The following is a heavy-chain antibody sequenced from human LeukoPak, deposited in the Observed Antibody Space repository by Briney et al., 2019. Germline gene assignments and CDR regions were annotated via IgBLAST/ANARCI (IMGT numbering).Heavy chain of an antibody. CDR1: GYTFSNYT. J-gene: IGHJ5*02. CDR3: ARNRLPWFGEYVS. V-gene: IGHV1-3*01. Sequence: ASVKVSCKASGYTFSNYTMHWVRQAPGQRLEWMGWINAANGSTKYSRKFQDRVTIARDTSASTAYMELSSLTSEDTAVYYCARNRLPWFGEYVSWGQGTLVTVSS. CDR2: INAANGST. D-gene: IGHD3-10*01.